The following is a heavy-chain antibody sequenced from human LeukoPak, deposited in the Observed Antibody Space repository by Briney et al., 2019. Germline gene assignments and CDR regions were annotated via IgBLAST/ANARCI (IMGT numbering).Heavy chain of an antibody. J-gene: IGHJ4*02. V-gene: IGHV3-7*01. CDR2: IKQDGSEK. CDR3: ARDLYYYGSGSPNFDY. D-gene: IGHD3-10*01. CDR1: GFTFSSYW. Sequence: PGGSLRLSCAASGFTFSSYWMSWVRQAPGKGLEWVASIKQDGSEKYYVDSVKGRFTISRDNAKNSLYLQMNSLRAEDTAVYYCARDLYYYGSGSPNFDYWGQGTLVTVSS.